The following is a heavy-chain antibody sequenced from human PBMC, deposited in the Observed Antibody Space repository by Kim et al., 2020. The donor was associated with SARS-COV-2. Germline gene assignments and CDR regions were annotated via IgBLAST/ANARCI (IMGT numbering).Heavy chain of an antibody. D-gene: IGHD4-17*01. CDR3: ARHPHYGDYAVY. J-gene: IGHJ4*02. V-gene: IGHV4-39*01. Sequence: YNPSLKSRVTIAVDTSKNQFSLKLSPVTAADTAVYYCARHPHYGDYAVYWGQGTLVTVSS.